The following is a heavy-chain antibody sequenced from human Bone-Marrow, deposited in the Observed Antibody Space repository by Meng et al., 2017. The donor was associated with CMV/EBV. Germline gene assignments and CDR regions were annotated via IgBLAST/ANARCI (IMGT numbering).Heavy chain of an antibody. D-gene: IGHD2-15*01. CDR3: ARTPNYYYYYGMDV. V-gene: IGHV4-34*01. CDR1: GGSFSGYY. Sequence: SETLSLTCAVYGGSFSGYYWSWIRQPPGKGLEWIGEINHSGSTNYNPSLKSRVTISVDTSKNQFSLKLSSVTAADTAVYYCARTPNYYYYYGMDVWGQGHTVNFYS. J-gene: IGHJ6*02. CDR2: INHSGST.